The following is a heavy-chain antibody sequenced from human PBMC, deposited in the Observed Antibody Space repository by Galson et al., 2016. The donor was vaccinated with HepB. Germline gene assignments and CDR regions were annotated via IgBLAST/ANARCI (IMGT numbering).Heavy chain of an antibody. CDR1: GFTFSNYG. V-gene: IGHV3-33*01. D-gene: IGHD3-3*01. Sequence: SLRLSCAASGFTFSNYGIHWVRQTPGQGLEWVAVIWYGGSTKYYADSVKGSFTVSRDNSKTTVYLQMNSLRAEDTAVYYCARGSTCYHYWIAYRPYWFDPWGQGTLVTVSS. J-gene: IGHJ5*02. CDR2: IWYGGSTK. CDR3: ARGSTCYHYWIAYRPYWFDP.